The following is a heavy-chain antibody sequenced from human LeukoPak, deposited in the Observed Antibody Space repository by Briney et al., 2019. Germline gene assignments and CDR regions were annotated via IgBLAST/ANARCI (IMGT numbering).Heavy chain of an antibody. Sequence: SETLSLTCTVSGGSISSGGYYWSWIRQHPGKGLEWIGYIYYSGSTYYNPSLRSRVTMSVDTSKNQFSPRLSSVTAADTAVYYCARQGYISGQGFRNNWFDPWGQGSLVTVSS. CDR3: ARQGYISGQGFRNNWFDP. J-gene: IGHJ5*02. CDR1: GGSISSGGYY. D-gene: IGHD6-19*01. CDR2: IYYSGST. V-gene: IGHV4-31*03.